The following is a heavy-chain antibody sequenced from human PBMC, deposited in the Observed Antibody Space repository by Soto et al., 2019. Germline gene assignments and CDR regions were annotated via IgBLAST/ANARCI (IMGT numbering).Heavy chain of an antibody. D-gene: IGHD1-26*01. CDR2: ISSSSSYT. CDR3: ARGRKVGNTGYYFDF. CDR1: GFTFSDYY. J-gene: IGHJ4*02. V-gene: IGHV3-11*06. Sequence: QVQLVESGGGLVKPGGSLRLSCAASGFTFSDYYMSWIRQAPGKGLEWVSYISSSSSYTNYADSVKGRFTISRDNAKNSLYLQMNRLRADDTAVYYCARGRKVGNTGYYFDFWGQGTLVTVSS.